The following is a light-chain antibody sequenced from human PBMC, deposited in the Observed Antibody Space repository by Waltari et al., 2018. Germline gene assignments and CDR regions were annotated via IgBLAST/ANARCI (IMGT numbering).Light chain of an antibody. CDR3: HQYENWPPWT. CDR1: QSVSRH. CDR2: DAS. Sequence: EIVMTQSPATLSVSPGERATLSCRASQSVSRHLAWYQQKPGQAPRLLFYDASTRATGVPDRFSCSGSGTEFTLTISSMESEDFAVYYCHQYENWPPWTFGQGTKVEIK. J-gene: IGKJ1*01. V-gene: IGKV3-15*01.